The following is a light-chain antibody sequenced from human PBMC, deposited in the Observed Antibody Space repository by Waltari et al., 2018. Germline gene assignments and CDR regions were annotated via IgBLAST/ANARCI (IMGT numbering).Light chain of an antibody. J-gene: IGLJ3*02. CDR1: SSDDGGYNY. V-gene: IGLV2-8*01. Sequence: QSALTQPPSASGSPGQSVTISCTGPSSDDGGYNYVSWYQQHPGKPPKLMIYEVGERPSGVPDRFSGSKSGNTASLTVSGLQAEDEADYYCYSFAGSSKWVFGGGTKLTVL. CDR2: EVG. CDR3: YSFAGSSKWV.